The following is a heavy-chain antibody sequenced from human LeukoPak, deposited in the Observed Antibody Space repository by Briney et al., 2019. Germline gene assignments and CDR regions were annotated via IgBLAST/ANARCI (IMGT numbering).Heavy chain of an antibody. CDR1: GFTFSYYA. V-gene: IGHV3-33*08. CDR3: ARGTYSDGSGSYNY. CDR2: IWSDGSDK. J-gene: IGHJ4*02. Sequence: GGSLRLSCEASGFTFSYYALTWVRQAPGKGLEWVAVIWSDGSDKYYADSVKGRFTISRDNSKNTLYLQMNSLRAEDTAVYYCARGTYSDGSGSYNYWGQGTLVSVSS. D-gene: IGHD3-22*01.